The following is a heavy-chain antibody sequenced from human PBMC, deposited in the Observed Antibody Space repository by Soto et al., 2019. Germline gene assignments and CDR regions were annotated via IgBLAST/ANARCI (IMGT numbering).Heavy chain of an antibody. D-gene: IGHD6-25*01. V-gene: IGHV3-21*01. CDR1: VCSVNAYS. CDR3: ASGAVSYSSAYQNWFHA. CDR2: ISSNRKYM. J-gene: IGHJ5*02. Sequence: PVGSLRLSCASSVCSVNAYSMNCVRHSPGKWLEWVSSISSNRKYMYYAASVKGRFTISTDDARNFLFLQMNSLTAEDTAVYYCASGAVSYSSAYQNWFHAWGEGTRVTVSS.